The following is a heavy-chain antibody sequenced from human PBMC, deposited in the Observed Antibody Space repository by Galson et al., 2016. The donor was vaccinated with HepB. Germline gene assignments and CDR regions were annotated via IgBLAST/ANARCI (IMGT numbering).Heavy chain of an antibody. Sequence: SVKVSCKASGGTFANYDMNWVRQVPGQGLEWMGGVVPLFETRNYAQKFQGRLTITADESTSTAYMELNSLKSDDTAVYYCARGLAVVVTALRGALDIWGPGKKV. V-gene: IGHV1-69*13. J-gene: IGHJ3*02. CDR2: VVPLFETR. CDR1: GGTFANYD. CDR3: ARGLAVVVTALRGALDI. D-gene: IGHD2-21*02.